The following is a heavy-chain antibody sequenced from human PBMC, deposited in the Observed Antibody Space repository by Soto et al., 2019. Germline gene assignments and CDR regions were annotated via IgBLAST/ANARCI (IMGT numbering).Heavy chain of an antibody. CDR1: GGSISSGDYY. V-gene: IGHV4-30-4*01. CDR3: VRGNVLRFLEWLSPYNLAFDY. D-gene: IGHD3-3*01. Sequence: SETLSLTCTVSGGSISSGDYYWSWIRQPPGKGLEWIGYIYYSGSTYYNPSLKSRVTISVDTSKNQFSLKLSSVTAADTAVYYCVRGNVLRFLEWLSPYNLAFDYWGQGTLVTVST. J-gene: IGHJ4*02. CDR2: IYYSGST.